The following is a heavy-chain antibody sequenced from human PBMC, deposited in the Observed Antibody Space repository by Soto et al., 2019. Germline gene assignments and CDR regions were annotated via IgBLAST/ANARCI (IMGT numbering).Heavy chain of an antibody. CDR2: IIPIFGTA. V-gene: IGHV1-69*05. CDR1: GGTFSSYA. D-gene: IGHD3-3*01. J-gene: IGHJ6*02. Sequence: GASVKVSCKASGGTFSSYAISWVRQAPGQGLEWMGGIIPIFGTANYAQKLQGRVTMTTDASTSTAYMELRSLRSDDTAVYYCARDTRITIFGVVDPYGMDVWGQGTTVTVSS. CDR3: ARDTRITIFGVVDPYGMDV.